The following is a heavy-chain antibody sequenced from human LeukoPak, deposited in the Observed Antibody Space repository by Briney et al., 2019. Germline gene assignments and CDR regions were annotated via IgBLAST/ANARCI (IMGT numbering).Heavy chain of an antibody. CDR3: ARDMTVTTGL. J-gene: IGHJ4*02. V-gene: IGHV3-21*01. D-gene: IGHD4-17*01. CDR2: ISSSSSYI. Sequence: GGSLRRSCAASGFTFSSYSMNLVRQAPGEGLEWVSSISSSSSYIYYTDSVNSRVTISRDNAKHSLYRQMNTLRAEDTAVYYCARDMTVTTGLWGQGTLVTVSS. CDR1: GFTFSSYS.